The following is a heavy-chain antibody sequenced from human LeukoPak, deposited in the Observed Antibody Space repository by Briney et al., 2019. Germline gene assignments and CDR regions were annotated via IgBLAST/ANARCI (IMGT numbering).Heavy chain of an antibody. CDR3: ARESSAVAHTMMRDWLDP. CDR1: GYSINFGHL. CDR2: INHSGRT. D-gene: IGHD3-22*01. J-gene: IGHJ5*02. Sequence: SETLSLTCDVSGYSINFGHLWGWIRQPPGKGLEWIASINHSGRTYYTPSLKSRVTISVDTLKNQFSLKVTSVTAEDTAMYFCARESSAVAHTMMRDWLDPWGQGTLVTVSS. V-gene: IGHV4-38-2*02.